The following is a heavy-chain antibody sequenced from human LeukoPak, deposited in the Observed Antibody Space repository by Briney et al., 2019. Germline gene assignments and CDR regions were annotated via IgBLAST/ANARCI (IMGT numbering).Heavy chain of an antibody. J-gene: IGHJ4*02. CDR3: AKEGMIRGVIDY. V-gene: IGHV1-69*13. D-gene: IGHD3-10*01. Sequence: SVKVSCKASGGTFSSYAISWVRQAPGQGLEWMGGIIPIFGTANYAQKFQGRVTITADESTSTAYMELSSLRSEDTAVYYCAKEGMIRGVIDYWGQGALVTVSS. CDR1: GGTFSSYA. CDR2: IIPIFGTA.